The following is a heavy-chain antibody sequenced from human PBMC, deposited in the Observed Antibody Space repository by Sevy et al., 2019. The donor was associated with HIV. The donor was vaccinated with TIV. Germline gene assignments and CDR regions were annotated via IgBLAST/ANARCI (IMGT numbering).Heavy chain of an antibody. CDR3: ARDSVQAAAGTPDFDY. V-gene: IGHV1-18*01. Sequence: ASVKVSCKASGYTFTSYGISWVRQAPGQGHEWMGWISAYNGNTNYAQELQGRVTMTTDTSTSTAYMELRSLRSDDTAVYYCARDSVQAAAGTPDFDYWGQGTLVTVSS. CDR1: GYTFTSYG. J-gene: IGHJ4*02. CDR2: ISAYNGNT. D-gene: IGHD6-13*01.